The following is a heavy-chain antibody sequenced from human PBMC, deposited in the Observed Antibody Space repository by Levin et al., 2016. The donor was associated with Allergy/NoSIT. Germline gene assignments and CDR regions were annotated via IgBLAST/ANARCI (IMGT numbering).Heavy chain of an antibody. CDR2: ISNDGSST. J-gene: IGHJ4*02. V-gene: IGHV3-74*01. Sequence: ETLSLTCAASGFSFGLYWMHWVRQAPGKGLVWVSRISNDGSSTSYADSVKGRFTISRDNAKNTVYLEMNNLRAEDTAVYYCARDSYVRFCSGGSCYSDYWGQGTVVTVSS. CDR3: ARDSYVRFCSGGSCYSDY. CDR1: GFSFGLYW. D-gene: IGHD2-15*01.